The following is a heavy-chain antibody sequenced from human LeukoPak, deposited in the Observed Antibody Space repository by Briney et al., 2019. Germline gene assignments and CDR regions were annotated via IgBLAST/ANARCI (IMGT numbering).Heavy chain of an antibody. CDR3: ARDGSPAGYYYYYYMDV. D-gene: IGHD5-12*01. CDR2: IKQDGSEK. V-gene: IGHV3-7*01. CDR1: GFTFSSYW. J-gene: IGHJ6*03. Sequence: GGPLRLSCAASGFTFSSYWMSWVRQAPGKGLEWVANIKQDGSEKYYVDSVKGRFTISRDNAKNSLYLQMNSLRAEDTAVYYCARDGSPAGYYYYYYMDVWGKGTTVTISS.